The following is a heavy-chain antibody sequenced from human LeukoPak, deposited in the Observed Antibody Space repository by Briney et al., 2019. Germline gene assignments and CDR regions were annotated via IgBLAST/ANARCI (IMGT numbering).Heavy chain of an antibody. CDR1: GGTFSSYA. CDR2: IIPIFGTA. D-gene: IGHD3-3*01. CDR3: ARDGVQYYDFPVVRFFDY. V-gene: IGHV1-69*05. J-gene: IGHJ4*02. Sequence: SVKVSCKASGGTFSSYAISWVRQAPGQGLEWMGGIIPIFGTANYAQKFQGRVTISRNTSINTAYMELSSLRSEDTAVYYCARDGVQYYDFPVVRFFDYWGQGTLVTVSS.